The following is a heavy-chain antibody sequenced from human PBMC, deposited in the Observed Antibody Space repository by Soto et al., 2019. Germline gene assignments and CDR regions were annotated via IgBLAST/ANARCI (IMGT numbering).Heavy chain of an antibody. V-gene: IGHV5-51*03. D-gene: IGHD2-21*02. CDR3: ARRVTTPYWYFDL. J-gene: IGHJ2*01. Sequence: EVQLVQSGAEVKKPGESLKISCKGSGYSFTSSWIGWVRQMPGKGLEWRGMIYPGDSDTRYSPSFQGQVTISADKSISTAYLQWSSLKASDTAMYYCARRVTTPYWYFDLWGRGTQVTVSS. CDR1: GYSFTSSW. CDR2: IYPGDSDT.